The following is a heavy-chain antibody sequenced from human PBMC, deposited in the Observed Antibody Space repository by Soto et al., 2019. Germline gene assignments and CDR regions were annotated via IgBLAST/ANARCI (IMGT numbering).Heavy chain of an antibody. CDR1: GFTFSSYG. V-gene: IGHV3-33*01. D-gene: IGHD3-3*01. CDR3: ARVRLLSQHAFDI. CDR2: IWYDGSNK. J-gene: IGHJ3*02. Sequence: GGSLRLSCAASGFTFSSYGMHWVRQAPGKGLEWVAVIWYDGSNKYYADSVKGRFTISRDNSKNTLYLQMNSLRAEDTAVYYCARVRLLSQHAFDIWGQGTMVTVSS.